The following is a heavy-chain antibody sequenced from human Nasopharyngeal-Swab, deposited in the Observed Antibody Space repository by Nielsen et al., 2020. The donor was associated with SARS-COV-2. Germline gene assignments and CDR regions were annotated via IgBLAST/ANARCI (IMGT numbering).Heavy chain of an antibody. V-gene: IGHV3-74*01. J-gene: IGHJ4*02. CDR3: VKHQGSSSDQ. CDR1: GFTFSAYW. CDR2: INADGSDK. Sequence: GGSLRLSCAASGFTFSAYWIHWVRQAPGKGLVYVSGINADGSDKRYADSVKGRFTISRDNAKNTLYLQMNSLRVEDTAVYYCVKHQGSSSDQWGQGTLVTVSS.